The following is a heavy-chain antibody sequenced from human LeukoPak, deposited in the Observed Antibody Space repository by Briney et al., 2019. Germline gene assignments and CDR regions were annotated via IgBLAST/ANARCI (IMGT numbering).Heavy chain of an antibody. Sequence: GASVKVSRKASGYTFTSYGISWVRQAPGQGLDYMGWISANNGDTEYAQNLQGRVTMTTDTSTSTAYMEVRSLRSDDTAVYYCARKPTGWAFDIWGQGTMVTVSS. CDR3: ARKPTGWAFDI. V-gene: IGHV1-18*04. D-gene: IGHD4-17*01. J-gene: IGHJ3*02. CDR1: GYTFTSYG. CDR2: ISANNGDT.